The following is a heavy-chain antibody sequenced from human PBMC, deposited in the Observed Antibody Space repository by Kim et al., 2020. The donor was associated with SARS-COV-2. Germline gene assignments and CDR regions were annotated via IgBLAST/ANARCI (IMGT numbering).Heavy chain of an antibody. V-gene: IGHV1-3*01. J-gene: IGHJ4*02. CDR2: INAGNGNT. CDR3: ARPRVHVGAEMDY. Sequence: ASVKVSCKASGYTFTSYAMHWVRQAPGQRLEWMGWINAGNGNTKYSQKFQGRVTITRDTSASTAYMELSILRSEDTAVYYCARPRVHVGAEMDYWGQGTLVTVSS. D-gene: IGHD1-26*01. CDR1: GYTFTSYA.